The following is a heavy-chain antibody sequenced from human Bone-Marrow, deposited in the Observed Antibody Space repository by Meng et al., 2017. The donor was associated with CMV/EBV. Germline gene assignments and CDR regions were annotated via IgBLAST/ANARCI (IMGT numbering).Heavy chain of an antibody. D-gene: IGHD3-16*01. Sequence: SETLSLTCTVSGDSMTKYYWSWIRQPPGKGLEWNGYIHNSVSTNYNPSLKSRVTISVDTSKNQSTLKLSSVTAAETAVYYCAVFGGSGAHYVMDVWGQGTTVTVSS. J-gene: IGHJ6*02. V-gene: IGHV4-59*01. CDR1: GDSMTKYY. CDR2: IHNSVST. CDR3: AVFGGSGAHYVMDV.